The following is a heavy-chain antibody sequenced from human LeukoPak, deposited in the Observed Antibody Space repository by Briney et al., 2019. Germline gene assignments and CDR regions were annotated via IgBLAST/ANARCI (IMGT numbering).Heavy chain of an antibody. CDR3: ATISGPGITTGSRAVDM. CDR2: IYYSGNT. D-gene: IGHD6-13*01. J-gene: IGHJ3*02. V-gene: IGHV4-59*13. CDR1: GRSFRNSY. Sequence: SETLSLSCTVSGRSFRNSYMSWISQPPGKGLEWLGYIYYSGNTNYNPSLMSRVSISVDTSKTQFSLKLSSVTATDTAVYYCATISGPGITTGSRAVDMWGLGTMVTAAS.